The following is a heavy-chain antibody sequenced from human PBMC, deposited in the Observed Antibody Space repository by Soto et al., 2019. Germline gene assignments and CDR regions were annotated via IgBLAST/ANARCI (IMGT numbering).Heavy chain of an antibody. CDR1: GVTFSMYW. CDR2: INDDGSST. CDR3: TRGPRSTSTGTGAF. Sequence: PGGSLRLSCAAAGVTFSMYWMHWVRQVPGKGPEWVSRINDDGSSTNYADSVKGRFTISRDNAKNTLYLQMNDLRAEDTAVYYCTRGPRSTSTGTGAFWGQGTLVTVSS. D-gene: IGHD1-1*01. V-gene: IGHV3-74*01. J-gene: IGHJ4*02.